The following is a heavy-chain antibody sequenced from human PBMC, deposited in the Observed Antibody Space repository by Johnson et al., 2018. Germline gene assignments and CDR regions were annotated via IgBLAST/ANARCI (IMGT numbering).Heavy chain of an antibody. J-gene: IGHJ3*02. CDR1: GFTFSSYA. CDR2: ISVSGGGT. V-gene: IGHV3-23*04. CDR3: AKDITMMDPWAFDI. D-gene: IGHD3-22*01. Sequence: VQLVESGGGLVQPGGSLRLSCAASGFTFSSYAMSWVRQAPGKGLEWVSAISVSGGGTYYADSVTGRFIIYRDNSKSTLDLQMNILRAEDTCVYNSAKDITMMDPWAFDIWGQGTMVTVSS.